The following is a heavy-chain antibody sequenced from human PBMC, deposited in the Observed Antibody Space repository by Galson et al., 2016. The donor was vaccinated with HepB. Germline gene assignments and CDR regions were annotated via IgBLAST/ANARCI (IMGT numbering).Heavy chain of an antibody. V-gene: IGHV7-4-1*02. CDR3: ARDPSVRLLRHFDL. CDR1: GYSFTTYT. CDR2: INTNTGNP. J-gene: IGHJ2*01. D-gene: IGHD6-25*01. Sequence: SVKVSCKASGYSFTTYTMNWVRQAPGQGLEWMGWINTNTGNPTYAQGFTGRFVFSLDTSASTAYLQISSLKAEDTAVYYCARDPSVRLLRHFDLWGRGTLVTVSS.